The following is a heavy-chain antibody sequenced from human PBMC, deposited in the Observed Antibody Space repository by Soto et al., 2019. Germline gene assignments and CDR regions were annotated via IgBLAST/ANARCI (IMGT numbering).Heavy chain of an antibody. D-gene: IGHD2-2*01. J-gene: IGHJ4*02. Sequence: GSLKLCCAPSGFTCSNYAMDWGRQSRGKGLELVSVISGSGRVSDDTRSVKGLFSINRDNYKKKLYLQMENMRAEDTELYYCETYASSSLIAAVDKGYSFDLWGPGA. V-gene: IGHV3-23*01. CDR2: ISGSGRVS. CDR3: ETYASSSLIAAVDKGYSFDL. CDR1: GFTCSNYA.